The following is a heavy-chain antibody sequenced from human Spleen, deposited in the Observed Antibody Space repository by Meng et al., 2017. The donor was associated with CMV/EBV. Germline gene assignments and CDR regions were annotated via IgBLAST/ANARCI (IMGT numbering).Heavy chain of an antibody. CDR1: GYTFTDYY. CDR3: TRAGDILPPPNWFDP. Sequence: ASVKVSCKASGYTFTDYYIHWVRQAPGQGLEWMGWISPNSGVTNIAHKFQGRVTLTRDTSITTAYMELTTLRSDDTAVYYCTRAGDILPPPNWFDPWGQGTLVTVSS. V-gene: IGHV1-2*02. J-gene: IGHJ5*02. CDR2: ISPNSGVT. D-gene: IGHD3-10*01.